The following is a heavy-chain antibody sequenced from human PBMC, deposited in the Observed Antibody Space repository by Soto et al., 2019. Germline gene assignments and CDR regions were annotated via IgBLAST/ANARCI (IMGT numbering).Heavy chain of an antibody. CDR1: VFTFISYG. J-gene: IGHJ4*02. CDR2: IWYDGSNK. D-gene: IGHD6-13*01. Sequence: GGSLRLSCAASVFTFISYGMHWVRQAPGKGLEWVAVIWYDGSNKYYADSVKGRFTISRDNSKNTLYLQMNSLRAEDTAVYYCARDLSAADLGADYWGQGTLVTVSS. CDR3: ARDLSAADLGADY. V-gene: IGHV3-33*01.